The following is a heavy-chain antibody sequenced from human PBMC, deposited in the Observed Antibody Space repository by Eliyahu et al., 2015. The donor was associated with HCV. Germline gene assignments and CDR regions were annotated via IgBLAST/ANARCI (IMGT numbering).Heavy chain of an antibody. D-gene: IGHD1-26*01. CDR3: ARGSSDRSYPTRPFDY. J-gene: IGHJ4*02. Sequence: QVQLVQSGAEVKKPGSSVKVSCKASGGTFSSYAISWVRQAPGQGLEWMGGIIPTFGTANYAQKSQGRVTITADESTSTAYMELSSLRSEDTAVYYCARGSSDRSYPTRPFDYWGQGTLVTVSS. V-gene: IGHV1-69*01. CDR1: GGTFSSYA. CDR2: IIPTFGTA.